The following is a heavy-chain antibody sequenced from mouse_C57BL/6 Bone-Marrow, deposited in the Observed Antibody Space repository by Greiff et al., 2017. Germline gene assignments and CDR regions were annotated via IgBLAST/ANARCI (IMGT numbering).Heavy chain of an antibody. V-gene: IGHV1-18*01. CDR1: GYPFTDYN. CDR2: INPNNGGT. D-gene: IGHD1-1*01. CDR3: AKEGTTVVDWYFDF. Sequence: VQLQQSGPELVKPGASVKIPCKASGYPFTDYNMDWVKPSHGKSLEWIGDINPNNGGTIYNRKFKGKATVTVDKSSSTAYMELRRLTTEDTAVYYGAKEGTTVVDWYFDFWGTGTTVTVSS. J-gene: IGHJ1*03.